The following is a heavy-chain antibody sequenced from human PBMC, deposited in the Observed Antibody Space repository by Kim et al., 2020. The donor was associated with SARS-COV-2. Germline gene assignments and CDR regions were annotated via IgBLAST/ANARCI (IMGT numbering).Heavy chain of an antibody. Sequence: GGSLRLSCIVSGFTFSTPSMSWVRQAPGKGLEWVASINGNGAYTFYGDSVKGRFTISRDNSENTLYLQMSSLGADDTAVYYCAKDARLMGSYWGQGTVVTVSS. J-gene: IGHJ4*02. CDR2: INGNGAYT. D-gene: IGHD3-16*01. CDR3: AKDARLMGSY. V-gene: IGHV3-23*01. CDR1: GFTFSTPS.